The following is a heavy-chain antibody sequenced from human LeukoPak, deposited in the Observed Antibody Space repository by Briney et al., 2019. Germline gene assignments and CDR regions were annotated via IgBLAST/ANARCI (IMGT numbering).Heavy chain of an antibody. CDR1: GFTFSSYS. V-gene: IGHV3-33*01. CDR3: ARAAYDSSGYLTV. Sequence: GGSLRLSCAASGFTFSSYSIHWVRQAPGKGLEWVAVIWYDGTNKYYADSVKGRFIISRDNSRNTLHLQMNSLRAGDTAVYYCARAAYDSSGYLTVWGQGTLVTVSS. D-gene: IGHD3-22*01. CDR2: IWYDGTNK. J-gene: IGHJ1*01.